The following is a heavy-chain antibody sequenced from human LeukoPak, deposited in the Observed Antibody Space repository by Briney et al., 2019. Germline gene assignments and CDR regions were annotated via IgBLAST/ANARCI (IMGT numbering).Heavy chain of an antibody. CDR2: ISAYNSNT. D-gene: IGHD5-12*01. J-gene: IGHJ5*02. Sequence: ASVKVSCKASGYTFTSYGISWVRQAPGQGLEWMGWISAYNSNTNYAPKLQSRVTLTTNPSTSTAYMELRSLRSADTALHSCAREDSGYDQYNWFDPCGQGALVTLSS. V-gene: IGHV1-18*01. CDR1: GYTFTSYG. CDR3: AREDSGYDQYNWFDP.